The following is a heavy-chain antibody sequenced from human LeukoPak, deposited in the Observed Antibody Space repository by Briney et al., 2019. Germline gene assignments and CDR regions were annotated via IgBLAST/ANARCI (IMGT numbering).Heavy chain of an antibody. CDR2: VYYSGST. Sequence: SETLSLTCTVSGGSVSSGSYYWSWIRQPPGKGLEWIGYVYYSGSTNYNPSLKSRVTISVDTSKNQFSLKLSSVTAADTAVYYCARMMGDYYDLHEYWGQGTLVTVSS. D-gene: IGHD2-21*02. CDR3: ARMMGDYYDLHEY. J-gene: IGHJ4*02. V-gene: IGHV4-61*01. CDR1: GGSVSSGSYY.